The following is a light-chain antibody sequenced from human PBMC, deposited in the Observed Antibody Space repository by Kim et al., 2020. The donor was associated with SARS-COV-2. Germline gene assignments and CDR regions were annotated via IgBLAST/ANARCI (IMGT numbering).Light chain of an antibody. V-gene: IGKV1-5*03. CDR2: KTS. J-gene: IGKJ2*01. CDR3: QQYASYSYT. Sequence: DIRMNQSPSALSAAVGDRVTITCRASQSVRFHLAWYQQKPGKAPKLLIYKTSNLQRGVPSRFSGSGFGTEFTLTITSLQPDDFATYYCQQYASYSYTFGQGTKLEI. CDR1: QSVRFH.